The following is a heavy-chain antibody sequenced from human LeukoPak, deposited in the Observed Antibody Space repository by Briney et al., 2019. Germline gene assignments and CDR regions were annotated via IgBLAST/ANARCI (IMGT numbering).Heavy chain of an antibody. Sequence: GGSLRLSCSASGFTFTTYAMHWVRQAPGKGLEFVSGISSSGDSTYYADSVKGRFTISRDNSKNTLYLQMSSLRAEDTALYYCLARWLLQEGGQGTLVTVSS. CDR2: ISSSGDST. J-gene: IGHJ4*02. D-gene: IGHD2-15*01. CDR1: GFTFTTYA. V-gene: IGHV3-64D*06. CDR3: LARWLLQE.